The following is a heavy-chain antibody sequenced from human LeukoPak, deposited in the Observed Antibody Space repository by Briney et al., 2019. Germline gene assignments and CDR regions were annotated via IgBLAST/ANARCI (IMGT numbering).Heavy chain of an antibody. V-gene: IGHV1-58*01. CDR1: GFTFTSSA. Sequence: SVKVSCKASGFTFTSSAVQRVRQARGQRLEWIGWIVVGSGNTNYAQKFQERVTITRDMSTSTAYMELSSLRSEDTAVYYCAAEDQWQLDGNYYYYGMDVWGQGTTVTVSS. CDR2: IVVGSGNT. D-gene: IGHD6-6*01. CDR3: AAEDQWQLDGNYYYYGMDV. J-gene: IGHJ6*02.